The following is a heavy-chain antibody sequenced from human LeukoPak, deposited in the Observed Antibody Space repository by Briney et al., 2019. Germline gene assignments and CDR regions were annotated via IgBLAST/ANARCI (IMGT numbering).Heavy chain of an antibody. V-gene: IGHV4-34*01. CDR3: ARGRGYCSSTSCYRSGPTFDY. J-gene: IGHJ4*02. Sequence: SETLSLTCAVYGGSFSGYYWSWIRQPPGKGLEWIGEINHSGSTNYNPSLKSRVTISVDTSKNQFSLKLSSATAADTAVYYCARGRGYCSSTSCYRSGPTFDYWGQGTLVTVSS. CDR1: GGSFSGYY. D-gene: IGHD2-2*01. CDR2: INHSGST.